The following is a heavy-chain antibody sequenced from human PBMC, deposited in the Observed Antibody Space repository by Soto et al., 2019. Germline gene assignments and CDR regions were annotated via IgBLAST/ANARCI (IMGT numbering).Heavy chain of an antibody. J-gene: IGHJ4*02. Sequence: QVQLVESGGGVVQPGRSLRLSCAASGFTFSSYGMHWVRQAPGKGLEWVAVISYDGSNKYYADSVKGRFTISRDNSKNTLYLQMNSLRAEDTGVYYSAKDFSGWYGSSEDGFWGQGTLVTVSS. D-gene: IGHD6-19*01. CDR1: GFTFSSYG. V-gene: IGHV3-30*18. CDR3: AKDFSGWYGSSEDGF. CDR2: ISYDGSNK.